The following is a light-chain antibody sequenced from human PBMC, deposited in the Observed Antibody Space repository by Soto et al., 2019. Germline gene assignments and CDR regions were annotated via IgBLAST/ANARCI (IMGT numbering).Light chain of an antibody. J-gene: IGKJ3*01. CDR2: AAS. CDR3: QQANSFPPT. CDR1: QGISSW. Sequence: DIQMTQSPSSVSASVGDRVTITCRASQGISSWLVWYQQKPGKAPKLLIYAASSLQSGVPSRFSGSGSGTDFTLTISSRQPEDFATYYCQQANSFPPTFGPGTKVDIK. V-gene: IGKV1-12*01.